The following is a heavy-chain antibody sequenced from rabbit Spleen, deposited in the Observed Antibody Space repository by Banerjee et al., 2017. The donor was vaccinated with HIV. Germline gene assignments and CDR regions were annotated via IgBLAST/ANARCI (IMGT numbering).Heavy chain of an antibody. J-gene: IGHJ6*01. CDR1: GFDSSNYG. Sequence: QEQLVESGGGLVQPGGSLKLSCKASGFDSSNYGVSWVRQAPGKGLEWIGYIDVVFGTTYYARWVNGRFTISSHNAQNTLYLQLNSLSAADTATYFCARDTGTSFSTYGMDLWGPGTLVTVS. D-gene: IGHD7-1*01. V-gene: IGHV1S47*01. CDR2: IDVVFGTT. CDR3: ARDTGTSFSTYGMDL.